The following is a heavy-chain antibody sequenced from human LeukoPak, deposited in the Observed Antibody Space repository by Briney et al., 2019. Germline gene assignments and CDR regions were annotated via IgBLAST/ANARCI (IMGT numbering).Heavy chain of an antibody. J-gene: IGHJ4*02. CDR1: GYTLTELS. Sequence: ASVKVSCKVSGYTLTELSMHWVRQAPGKGLEWMGGFDPEDGETIYAQKFQGRVTMTEDTSTDTAYMEPSSLRSEDTAVYYSATYPNYDFWSALGPFDYWGQGTLVTVSS. CDR2: FDPEDGET. D-gene: IGHD3-3*01. CDR3: ATYPNYDFWSALGPFDY. V-gene: IGHV1-24*01.